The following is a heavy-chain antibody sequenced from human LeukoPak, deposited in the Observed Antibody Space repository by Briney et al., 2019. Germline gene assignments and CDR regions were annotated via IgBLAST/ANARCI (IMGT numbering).Heavy chain of an antibody. Sequence: GGSLRLSCAASGFTFSSYAMSWVRQAPGKGLEWVSAISGNGGSTYYADSVKGRFTISRDNSKNTLYLHMHRVRAADTAVYYCAKDHFGGPHDRSPFAPWGQGTLVTVSS. CDR1: GFTFSSYA. V-gene: IGHV3-23*01. J-gene: IGHJ5*02. CDR3: AKDHFGGPHDRSPFAP. D-gene: IGHD3-22*01. CDR2: ISGNGGST.